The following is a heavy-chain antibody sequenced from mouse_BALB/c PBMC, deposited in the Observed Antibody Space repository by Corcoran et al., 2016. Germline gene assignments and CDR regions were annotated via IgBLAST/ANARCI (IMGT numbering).Heavy chain of an antibody. CDR2: ILPGSGST. D-gene: IGHD2-1*01. CDR3: ARRGYYGSYFDY. J-gene: IGHJ2*01. V-gene: IGHV1-9*01. Sequence: QVQLQQSGAELVRPGASVKISCKATGYTFSSYWIEWVKQRPGHGLEWIGEILPGSGSTNYNEKFKGKATFTADTSSNTAYMQLSSLTSEDSAVYYCARRGYYGSYFDYWGQGTTLTVSS. CDR1: GYTFSSYW.